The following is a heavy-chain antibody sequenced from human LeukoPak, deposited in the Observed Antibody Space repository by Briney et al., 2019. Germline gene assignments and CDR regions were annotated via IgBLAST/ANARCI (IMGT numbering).Heavy chain of an antibody. CDR3: AKVYSGWAYYFDY. Sequence: GGSLRLSCAASGFTFDDYAMHWVRQAPGKGLEWVSGISWNSGSIGYADSVKGRFTISRDNAKNSLYLQMNSLRAEDTALYYCAKVYSGWAYYFDYWGQGTLVTVSS. V-gene: IGHV3-9*01. J-gene: IGHJ4*02. CDR1: GFTFDDYA. CDR2: ISWNSGSI. D-gene: IGHD5-12*01.